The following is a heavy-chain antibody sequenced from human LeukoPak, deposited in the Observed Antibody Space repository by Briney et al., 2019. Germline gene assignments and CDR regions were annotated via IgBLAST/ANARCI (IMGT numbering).Heavy chain of an antibody. D-gene: IGHD5-24*01. J-gene: IGHJ6*03. CDR1: GYTFTGYY. V-gene: IGHV1-2*02. CDR2: INPNSGGT. Sequence: ASVKVSCKASGYTFTGYYMHWVRQAPGQGLEWMGWINPNSGGTNYAQKFQGRVTMTRDTSISTAYMELSRLRSDETAVYYCARDTGRWLQIRYYYMDVWGKGTTVTVSS. CDR3: ARDTGRWLQIRYYYMDV.